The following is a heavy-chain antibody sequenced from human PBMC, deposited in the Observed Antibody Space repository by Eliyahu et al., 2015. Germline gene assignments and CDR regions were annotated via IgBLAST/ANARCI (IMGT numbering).Heavy chain of an antibody. CDR3: ARGALIDDYGGKYGY. Sequence: EVKKPGSSVKVSCKASGGTFSSYAISWVRQAPGQGLEWMGRIIPILGIANYAQKFQGRVTITADKSTSTAYMELSSLRSEDTAVYYCARGALIDDYGGKYGYWGQGTLVTVSS. V-gene: IGHV1-69*04. CDR1: GGTFSSYA. D-gene: IGHD4-23*01. CDR2: IIPILGIA. J-gene: IGHJ4*02.